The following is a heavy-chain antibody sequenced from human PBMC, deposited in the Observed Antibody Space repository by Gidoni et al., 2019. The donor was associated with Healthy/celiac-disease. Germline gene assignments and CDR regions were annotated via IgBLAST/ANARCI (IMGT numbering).Heavy chain of an antibody. CDR2: INHSGST. V-gene: IGHV4-34*01. CDR3: ARGRMTTVTSWYYYYYGMDV. Sequence: QVQLQQWGAGLLTPSETLSLTCAVYGGSFSGYYWSWIRQPPGKGLEWIGEINHSGSTNYNPSLKSRVTISVDTSKNQFSLKLSSVTAADTAVYYCARGRMTTVTSWYYYYYGMDVWGQGTTVTVSS. D-gene: IGHD4-17*01. CDR1: GGSFSGYY. J-gene: IGHJ6*02.